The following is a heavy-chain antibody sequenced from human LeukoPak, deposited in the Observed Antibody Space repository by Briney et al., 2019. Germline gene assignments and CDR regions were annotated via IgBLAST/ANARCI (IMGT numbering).Heavy chain of an antibody. CDR3: ARDGSYGSGSYNFDY. D-gene: IGHD3-10*01. CDR1: GFTFSSYG. CDR2: IWYDGSNK. Sequence: GGSLRLSCAASGFTFSSYGMHWVRQAPGKGLEWVAVIWYDGSNKYYADSVEGRFTISRDNSKNTLYLQMNSLRAEDTAVYYCARDGSYGSGSYNFDYWGQGTLVTVSS. V-gene: IGHV3-33*01. J-gene: IGHJ4*02.